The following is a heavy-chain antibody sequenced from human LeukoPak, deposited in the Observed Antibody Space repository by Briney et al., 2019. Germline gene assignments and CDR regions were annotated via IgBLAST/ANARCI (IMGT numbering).Heavy chain of an antibody. CDR2: IKSDGSST. V-gene: IGHV3-74*01. CDR3: ARGGSPPEALGDAFNI. J-gene: IGHJ3*02. Sequence: PGGSLRLSCAASGFTFSSYWMHWVRQAPGKGLVWVSRIKSDGSSTTYADSVKGRFTISRDSAKNTLYLQMNSLRAEDTAVYHCARGGSPPEALGDAFNIWGQGTMVTVSS. D-gene: IGHD1-26*01. CDR1: GFTFSSYW.